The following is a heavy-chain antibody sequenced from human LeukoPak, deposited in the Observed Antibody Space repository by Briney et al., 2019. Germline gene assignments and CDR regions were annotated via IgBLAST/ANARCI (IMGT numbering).Heavy chain of an antibody. CDR3: ARGRGGSYDY. J-gene: IGHJ4*02. Sequence: GGSLRLSCAASGFTFTNYAMSWVRQAPGKGLEYVSAIRSDGGKTFYADSVKDRFTISRDNSKNTLYLQMGSLRAEDTAVYYCARGRGGSYDYWGQGILVTVSS. CDR1: GFTFTNYA. CDR2: IRSDGGKT. V-gene: IGHV3-64*02. D-gene: IGHD1-26*01.